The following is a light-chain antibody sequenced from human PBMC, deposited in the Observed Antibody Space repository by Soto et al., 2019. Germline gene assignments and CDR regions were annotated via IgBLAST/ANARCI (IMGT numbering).Light chain of an antibody. Sequence: DMQMTQSPSSVSASLGDRVTITCRASQDIHTWLAWYQQKPGQAPKLLIYGASHLQSGVPSRFSGSGSATDSTLTNSSLQSEDFATYYCQQANSFPFTFAPGSKVDVK. CDR1: QDIHTW. CDR3: QQANSFPFT. V-gene: IGKV1-12*01. J-gene: IGKJ3*01. CDR2: GAS.